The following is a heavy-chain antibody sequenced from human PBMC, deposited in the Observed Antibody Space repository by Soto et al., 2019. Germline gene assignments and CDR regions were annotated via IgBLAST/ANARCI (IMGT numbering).Heavy chain of an antibody. J-gene: IGHJ6*02. CDR3: AREIYGMDV. CDR2: IYYSGST. V-gene: IGHV4-59*01. Sequence: SETLSLTCTVSGGSISSYYWSWIRQPPGKGLEWIGYIYYSGSTNYNPSLKSRVTISVDTSKNQFSLKLSSVTAADTAVYYCAREIYGMDVWGQGTTVTVSS. CDR1: GGSISSYY.